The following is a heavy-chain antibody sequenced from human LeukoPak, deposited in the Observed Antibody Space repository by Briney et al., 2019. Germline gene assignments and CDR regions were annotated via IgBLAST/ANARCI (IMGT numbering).Heavy chain of an antibody. CDR1: RGTFSSYA. D-gene: IGHD5-18*01. V-gene: IGHV1-69*05. J-gene: IGHJ3*02. Sequence: SVKVSCKASRGTFSSYAISWVRQAPGQGLEWMGGIIPIFGTANYAQKFQGRVTITTDESTSTAYMELSSLRSEDTAVYYCASTAGYSYAFDIWGQGTMVTVSS. CDR3: ASTAGYSYAFDI. CDR2: IIPIFGTA.